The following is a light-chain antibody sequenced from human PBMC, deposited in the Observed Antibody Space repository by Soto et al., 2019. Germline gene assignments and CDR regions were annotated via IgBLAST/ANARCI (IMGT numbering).Light chain of an antibody. CDR3: QQRSNWPLT. J-gene: IGKJ4*01. CDR2: GAS. Sequence: EIVLTQAPGTLSCSRGEIATLSCRASQSVSTNQLAWYQQKPGQAPRLLIYGASSRATGIPARFSGGGSGTDFTLTISSLEPEDFAVYYCQQRSNWPLTFGGGTKVDIK. CDR1: QSVSTNQ. V-gene: IGKV3D-20*02.